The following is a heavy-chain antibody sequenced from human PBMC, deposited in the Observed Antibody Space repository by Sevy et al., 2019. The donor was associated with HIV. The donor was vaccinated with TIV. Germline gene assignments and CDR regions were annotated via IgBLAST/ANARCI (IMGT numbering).Heavy chain of an antibody. CDR3: ARDRGCRGYDYDY. J-gene: IGHJ4*02. V-gene: IGHV4-59*01. CDR2: IYYSGST. Sequence: SENLSLTCTVSGGSISSYYWSWIRQPPGKGLEWIGNIYYSGSTNYNPSLRSRVTISVDTSKNQFSLKLSSVTAADTAVYYCARDRGCRGYDYDYWGQGTLVTVSS. D-gene: IGHD5-12*01. CDR1: GGSISSYY.